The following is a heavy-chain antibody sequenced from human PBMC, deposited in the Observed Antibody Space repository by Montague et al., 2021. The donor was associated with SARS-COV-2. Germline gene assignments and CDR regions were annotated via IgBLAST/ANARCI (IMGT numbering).Heavy chain of an antibody. Sequence: SLRLSCAASGFTFSSYAMHWVRQAPGKGLEWVAVISYDGSNKYYADPVKGRFTISRDNSKNTLYLQMNSLRAEDTAVYYCVGELLLIYGMDVWGQGTTVTVSS. J-gene: IGHJ6*02. CDR2: ISYDGSNK. D-gene: IGHD3-10*01. CDR1: GFTFSSYA. V-gene: IGHV3-30*04. CDR3: VGELLLIYGMDV.